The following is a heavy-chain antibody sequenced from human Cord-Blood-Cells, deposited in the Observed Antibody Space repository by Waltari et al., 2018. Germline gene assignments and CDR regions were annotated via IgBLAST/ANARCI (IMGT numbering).Heavy chain of an antibody. CDR3: ARVGSSSGFDY. Sequence: QVQLVQSGAEVKKPGASVKVSCKASGYTFTSYALHWVRQAPGQRLEWMGWINAGNGNTKYSQKFQGRVTITRDTSASTAYMELSSLRSEDTAVYYCARVGSSSGFDYWGQGTLVTVSS. V-gene: IGHV1-3*01. J-gene: IGHJ4*02. CDR2: INAGNGNT. CDR1: GYTFTSYA. D-gene: IGHD6-6*01.